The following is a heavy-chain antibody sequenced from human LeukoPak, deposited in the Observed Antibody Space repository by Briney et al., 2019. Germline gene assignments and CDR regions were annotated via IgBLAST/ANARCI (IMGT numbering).Heavy chain of an antibody. CDR1: GGSFSGYY. Sequence: PSETLSLTCAVYGGSFSGYYWSWIRQPPGKGLEWIGEINHSGSTNYNPSLKSRVTISVDTSKNQFSLKLSSVTAADTAVYYCARGSGGLLWFGEFPHFDYWGQGTLVTVSS. CDR2: INHSGST. CDR3: ARGSGGLLWFGEFPHFDY. J-gene: IGHJ4*02. D-gene: IGHD3-10*01. V-gene: IGHV4-34*01.